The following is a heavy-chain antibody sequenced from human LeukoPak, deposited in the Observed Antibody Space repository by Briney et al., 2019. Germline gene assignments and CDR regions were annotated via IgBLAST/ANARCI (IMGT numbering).Heavy chain of an antibody. J-gene: IGHJ3*02. CDR1: GFTFNSYG. CDR3: ASSSSGYLDI. V-gene: IGHV3-21*01. Sequence: GGSLRLSCAASGFTFNSYGVSWVRQAPGKGLEWVSSISSSSSYIYYADSVKGRFTISRDNAKNSLYLQMNSLRAEDTAVYYCASSSSGYLDIWGQGTMVTVSS. CDR2: ISSSSSYI. D-gene: IGHD3-22*01.